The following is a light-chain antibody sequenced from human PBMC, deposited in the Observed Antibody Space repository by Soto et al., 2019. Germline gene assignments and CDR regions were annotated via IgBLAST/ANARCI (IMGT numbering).Light chain of an antibody. J-gene: IGKJ5*01. CDR2: GAS. CDR3: QQYNNWPIT. CDR1: QSVSSN. Sequence: EIVMTQSPATLSVSPGERATLSCRASQSVSSNLAWYQQKPGQAPRLLIYGASTRATGTPARFSGSGSGTXXXLTXNSLQSEDFAVYYCQQYNNWPITFGQGTRLEIK. V-gene: IGKV3-15*01.